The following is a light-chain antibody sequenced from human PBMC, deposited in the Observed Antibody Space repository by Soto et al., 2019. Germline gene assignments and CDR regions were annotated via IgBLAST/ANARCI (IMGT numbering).Light chain of an antibody. J-gene: IGKJ1*01. Sequence: EIVLTQSPGTLSLSPGERATLSCRASQSVFNNYLSWYQQKPGQAPRLLIYGVSSRATDIPDRFSGGGSGTDFPITISRLEHEDFAVYYCHQYGSSPWTFGQGTKVEI. CDR2: GVS. CDR3: HQYGSSPWT. V-gene: IGKV3-20*01. CDR1: QSVFNNY.